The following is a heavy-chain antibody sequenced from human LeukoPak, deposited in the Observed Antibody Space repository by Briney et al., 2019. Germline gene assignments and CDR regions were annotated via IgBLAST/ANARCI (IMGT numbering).Heavy chain of an antibody. J-gene: IGHJ4*02. CDR1: GFTFCDHI. Sequence: GGSLRLSCAASGFTFCDHIMNWVRQLPGKRLEWVAYVSGSGSTVYYADSVKGRFTVSRDNGKSSLYLQMNSLRVEDTALYYCVRQFASWGQGTLVTVSS. V-gene: IGHV3-48*01. CDR2: VSGSGSTV. CDR3: VRQFAS.